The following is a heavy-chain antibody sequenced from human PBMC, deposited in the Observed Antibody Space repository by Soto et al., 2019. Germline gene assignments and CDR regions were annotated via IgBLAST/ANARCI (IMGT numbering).Heavy chain of an antibody. CDR3: ARVLYCSSTSCYLYYYYGMDV. CDR2: ISSSSSTI. CDR1: GFTFSSYS. D-gene: IGHD2-2*01. J-gene: IGHJ6*02. V-gene: IGHV3-48*02. Sequence: LRLSCAASGFTFSSYSMNWVRQAPGKGLEWVSYISSSSSTIYYADSVKGRFTISRDNAKNSLYLQMNSLRDEDTAVYYCARVLYCSSTSCYLYYYYGMDVWGQGTTVTVSS.